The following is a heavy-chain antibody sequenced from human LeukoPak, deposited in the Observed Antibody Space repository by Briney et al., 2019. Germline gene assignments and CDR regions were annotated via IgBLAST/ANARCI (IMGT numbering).Heavy chain of an antibody. CDR3: ARGIAAVPIDY. V-gene: IGHV4-34*01. CDR2: INHSGST. Sequence: SETLSLTCAVYGGSFSGYYWSWIRQPPGKGLEWIGEINHSGSTNYNPSLKSRVTISVDTSKNRFSLKLSSVTAADTAVYYCARGIAAVPIDYWGQGTLVIVSS. CDR1: GGSFSGYY. D-gene: IGHD6-13*01. J-gene: IGHJ4*02.